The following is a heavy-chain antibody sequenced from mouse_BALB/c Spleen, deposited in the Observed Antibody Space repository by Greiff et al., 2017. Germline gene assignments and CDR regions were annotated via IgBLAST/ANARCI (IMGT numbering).Heavy chain of an antibody. CDR2: ISSGGGNT. V-gene: IGHV5-9*03. CDR3: ARYRDGKGAMDY. CDR1: GFTFSSYT. D-gene: IGHD2-1*01. Sequence: EVKLQESGGGLVKPGGSLKLSCAASGFTFSSYTMSWVRQTPEKRLEWVATISSGGGNTYYPDSVKGRFTISRDNAKNNLYLQMSSLRSEDTALYYCARYRDGKGAMDYWGQGTSVTVSS. J-gene: IGHJ4*01.